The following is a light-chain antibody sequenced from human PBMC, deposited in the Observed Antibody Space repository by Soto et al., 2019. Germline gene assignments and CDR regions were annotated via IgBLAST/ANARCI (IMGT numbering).Light chain of an antibody. CDR3: SSYTSSISYV. CDR2: DVS. CDR1: SSDVGGYNY. V-gene: IGLV2-14*03. Sequence: QSVLNQPASVSGSPGQSITISCTGTSSDVGGYNYVSWYQSHPGEAPKLIIYDVSNRPSGVSDRFPGSKSGNTASLTISGLQAEDEADYYCSSYTSSISYVFGTGTKVTVL. J-gene: IGLJ1*01.